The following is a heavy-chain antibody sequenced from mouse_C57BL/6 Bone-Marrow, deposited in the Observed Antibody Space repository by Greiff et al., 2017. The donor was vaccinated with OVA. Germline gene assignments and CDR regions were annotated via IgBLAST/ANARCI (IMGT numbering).Heavy chain of an antibody. J-gene: IGHJ3*01. CDR3: AGGGDGSGDEAY. CDR2: IYPRSGNT. V-gene: IGHV1-81*01. D-gene: IGHD3-2*02. Sequence: QVQLQQSGAELVRPGASVKLSCTASGYTFTSYGISWVKQRTGQGLEWIGAIYPRSGNTYYNEKFKGKATLTADKSSSTAYMKLRSLTSEDSAVSICAGGGDGSGDEAYWGQGTLVTVSA. CDR1: GYTFTSYG.